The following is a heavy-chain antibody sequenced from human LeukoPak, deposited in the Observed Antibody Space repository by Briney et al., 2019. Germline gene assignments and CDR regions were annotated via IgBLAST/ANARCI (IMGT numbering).Heavy chain of an antibody. CDR2: IYYSGST. D-gene: IGHD1-26*01. CDR1: GGSISSYY. CDR3: ARGEQAAGAPFDAFDI. Sequence: SETLSLTCTVSGGSISSYYWSWIRQPPGKGLEWIGYIYYSGSTNYNPSLKSRVTISVDTSKNQFSLKLSSVTAADTAVYYCARGEQAAGAPFDAFDIWGQGTMVTVSS. J-gene: IGHJ3*02. V-gene: IGHV4-59*01.